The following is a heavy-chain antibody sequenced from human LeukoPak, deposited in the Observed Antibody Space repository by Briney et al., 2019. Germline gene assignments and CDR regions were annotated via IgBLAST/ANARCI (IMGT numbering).Heavy chain of an antibody. J-gene: IGHJ4*02. V-gene: IGHV1-2*02. D-gene: IGHD3-9*01. Sequence: ASVKVSCKASGYTFTGYYMHWGRQAPGQGLEWMGWINPNSGGTNYAQKFLGRVTMTRDTSISTAYMELSRLRSDDTGVYHCARGPDWDRHFDYWGEGTLVTVSS. CDR2: INPNSGGT. CDR3: ARGPDWDRHFDY. CDR1: GYTFTGYY.